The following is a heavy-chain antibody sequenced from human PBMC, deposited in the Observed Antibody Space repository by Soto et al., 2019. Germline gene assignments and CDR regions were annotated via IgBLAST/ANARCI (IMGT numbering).Heavy chain of an antibody. CDR1: GYSFTSYW. Sequence: GESLTISCRGSGYSFTSYWISWVRQMPGKGLEWMGRIDPSDSYTNYSPSFQGHVTISADKSISTAYLQWSSLKASDTAMYYCARRDFWSGYYTNGMDVWGQGTTVTVSS. V-gene: IGHV5-10-1*01. CDR2: IDPSDSYT. CDR3: ARRDFWSGYYTNGMDV. J-gene: IGHJ6*02. D-gene: IGHD3-3*01.